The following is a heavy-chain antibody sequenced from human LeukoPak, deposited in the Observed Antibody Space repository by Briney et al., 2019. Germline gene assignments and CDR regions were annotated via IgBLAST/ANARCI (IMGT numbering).Heavy chain of an antibody. CDR1: GGSISSGSYY. CDR2: IYTSGST. Sequence: PSETLSLTCTVSGGSISSGSYYWSWIRQPAGRGLEWIGRIYTSGSTNYNPSLKSRVTISVDTSKNQFSLKLSSVTAADTAVYYCAREAMVRGVIYYYYMDVWGKGTTVTISS. CDR3: AREAMVRGVIYYYYMDV. J-gene: IGHJ6*03. D-gene: IGHD3-10*01. V-gene: IGHV4-61*02.